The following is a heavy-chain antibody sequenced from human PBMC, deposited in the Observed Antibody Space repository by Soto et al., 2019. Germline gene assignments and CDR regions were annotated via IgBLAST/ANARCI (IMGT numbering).Heavy chain of an antibody. V-gene: IGHV3-23*01. Sequence: PGGSLRLSCAASGFTFSNFAMSWVRQAPGKGLEWVSILTSGYSTYFADSVKGRFTVSRDNSKNTLYLQMNSLRAEDTAVYYCAKGGYYGSGSRPFDSWGQGTLVTVSS. D-gene: IGHD3-10*01. CDR1: GFTFSNFA. CDR3: AKGGYYGSGSRPFDS. J-gene: IGHJ4*02. CDR2: LTSGYST.